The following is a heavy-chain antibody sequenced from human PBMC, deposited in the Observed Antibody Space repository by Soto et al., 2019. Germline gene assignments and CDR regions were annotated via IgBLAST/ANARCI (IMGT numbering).Heavy chain of an antibody. J-gene: IGHJ6*03. CDR1: GFTFSSYA. CDR2: ISGSGGST. D-gene: IGHD5-12*01. Sequence: EVQLLESGGGLVQPGGSLRLSCAASGFTFSSYAMSWVRQAPGKGLEWVSAISGSGGSTYYADSVKGRFTISRDNSKNKLYLQMNSLRAEDTAVYYFAKAGAVGIVATIFSDYYYTVVWGKGTTVTVSS. CDR3: AKAGAVGIVATIFSDYYYTVV. V-gene: IGHV3-23*01.